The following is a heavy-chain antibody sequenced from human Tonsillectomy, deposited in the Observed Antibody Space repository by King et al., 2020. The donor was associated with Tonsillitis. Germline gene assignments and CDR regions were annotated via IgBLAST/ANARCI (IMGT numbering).Heavy chain of an antibody. V-gene: IGHV3-30*04. D-gene: IGHD2-15*01. CDR1: GFTLSTYT. Sequence: VQLEESGGGVVQPGRSLRLSCAASGFTLSTYTFHWVRQAPGKGLEWVALMSYDGKNDNYADSVKGRFTVSRDSSKNTLFLQMNSLGPEDTAVYFCARESAYCSGGSCYYVDFWGQGTLVTVSS. CDR3: ARESAYCSGGSCYYVDF. CDR2: MSYDGKND. J-gene: IGHJ4*02.